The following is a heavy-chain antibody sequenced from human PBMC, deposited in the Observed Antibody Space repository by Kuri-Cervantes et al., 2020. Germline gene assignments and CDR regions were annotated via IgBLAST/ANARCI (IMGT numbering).Heavy chain of an antibody. J-gene: IGHJ3*02. Sequence: GESLKISCAASGFTFSSYAMSWVRQVPGKGLEWVSAISGSGGSTYYADSVKGRFTISRDNSKNTLYLQMNSLRAEDTAVYYCANHPSGYYLNDAFDIWGQGTMVTVSS. V-gene: IGHV3-23*01. CDR3: ANHPSGYYLNDAFDI. D-gene: IGHD3-22*01. CDR1: GFTFSSYA. CDR2: ISGSGGST.